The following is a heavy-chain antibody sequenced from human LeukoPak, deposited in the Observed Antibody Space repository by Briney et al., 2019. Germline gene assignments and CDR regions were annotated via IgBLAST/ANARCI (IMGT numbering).Heavy chain of an antibody. Sequence: SETLSLTCTVSGGSISSYYWSWIRQPPGKGLEWIGYIYYSGSTNYNPSLKSRVTISVDTSKNQFSLKLSSVTAADTAVYYCARRVVVAANSDYSDYWGQGTLVTVSS. CDR2: IYYSGST. V-gene: IGHV4-59*08. J-gene: IGHJ4*02. CDR3: ARRVVVAANSDYSDY. CDR1: GGSISSYY. D-gene: IGHD2-15*01.